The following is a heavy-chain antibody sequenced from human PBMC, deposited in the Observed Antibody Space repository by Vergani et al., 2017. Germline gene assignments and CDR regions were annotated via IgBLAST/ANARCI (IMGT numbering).Heavy chain of an antibody. CDR3: ARGYYYDSSGYYYHAFDI. J-gene: IGHJ3*02. D-gene: IGHD3-22*01. CDR1: GGSVSSGSYY. Sequence: QVQLQESGPGLVKPSETLSLTCTVSGGSVSSGSYYWIWIRQPPGKGLEWIGYIYYSGSTNYNPSLKSRVTISVDTSKNQFSLKLSSVTAADTAVYYCARGYYYDSSGYYYHAFDIWGQGTMVTVSS. CDR2: IYYSGST. V-gene: IGHV4-61*01.